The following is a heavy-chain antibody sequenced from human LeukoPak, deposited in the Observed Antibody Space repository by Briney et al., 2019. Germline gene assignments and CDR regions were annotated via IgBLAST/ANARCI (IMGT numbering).Heavy chain of an antibody. CDR1: GFTFSSYS. Sequence: PGGSLRLSCAASGFTFSSYSMNWVRQAPGKGLEWVSYISSSSSTIYYADSVKGRFTISRDNAKNSLYLQMNSLRAEDTAVYYCARDLVGRFSRGSFDIWGQGTMVTVSS. J-gene: IGHJ3*02. CDR2: ISSSSSTI. V-gene: IGHV3-48*01. D-gene: IGHD3-10*01. CDR3: ARDLVGRFSRGSFDI.